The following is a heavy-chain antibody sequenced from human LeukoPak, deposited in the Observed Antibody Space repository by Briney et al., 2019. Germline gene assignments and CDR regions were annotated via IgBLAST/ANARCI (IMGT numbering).Heavy chain of an antibody. V-gene: IGHV3-33*05. J-gene: IGHJ4*02. CDR3: ARESEGGTGTSCPDY. CDR2: IQSNGRNK. CDR1: GFIFSSDD. Sequence: GGSLRLSCAASGFIFSSDDMHWVRQAPGKGLEWVAGIQSNGRNKYYVDSIKGRFAISRDNSKSTLYLQVNSLRVEDTALYYCARESEGGTGTSCPDYWGQGTLVTVSS. D-gene: IGHD2-2*01.